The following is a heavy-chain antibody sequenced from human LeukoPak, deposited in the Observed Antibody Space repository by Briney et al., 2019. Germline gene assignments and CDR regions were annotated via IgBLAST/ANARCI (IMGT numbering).Heavy chain of an antibody. J-gene: IGHJ4*02. CDR1: GFTFSSYW. Sequence: GGSLRLSCAASGFTFSSYWMTWVRQAPGKGLEWVANIKEDGSEKYYVDSVKGRFTISRDNAKKSQYLQMNSLRAEDTAVYFCARSQSLGYWGQGTLATVSS. CDR3: ARSQSLGY. V-gene: IGHV3-7*04. CDR2: IKEDGSEK.